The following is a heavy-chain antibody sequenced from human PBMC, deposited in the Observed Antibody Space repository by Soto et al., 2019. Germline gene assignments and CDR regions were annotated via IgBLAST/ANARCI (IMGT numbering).Heavy chain of an antibody. D-gene: IGHD3-10*01. J-gene: IGHJ4*02. CDR3: TRGPRPTSIGTGAF. Sequence: GSLRLSCETSGFIFSMYWMHWVRQVPGKGPQWVARITDDGSTTYYAASVEGRFTISRDNAKNALYLQMTSLRADDTAVYYCTRGPRPTSIGTGAFWGQGTLVTVPQ. CDR1: GFIFSMYW. CDR2: ITDDGSTT. V-gene: IGHV3-74*01.